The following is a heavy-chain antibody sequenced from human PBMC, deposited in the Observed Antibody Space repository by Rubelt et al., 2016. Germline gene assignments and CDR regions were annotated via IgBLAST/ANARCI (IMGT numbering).Heavy chain of an antibody. D-gene: IGHD1-14*01. CDR1: SISSGYY. CDR2: IYHSGGT. J-gene: IGHJ5*02. V-gene: IGHV4-38-2*02. Sequence: SISSGYYWGWIRQPPGKGLEWIGSIYHSGGTYYNPSLKSRVTISVDTSKNQFSLKLSSVTAADTAVYYCARDPEEGRGPWGQGTLVTVSS. CDR3: ARDPEEGRGP.